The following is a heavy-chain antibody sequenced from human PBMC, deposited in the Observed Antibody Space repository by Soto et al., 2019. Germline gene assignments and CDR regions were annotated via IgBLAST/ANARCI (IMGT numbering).Heavy chain of an antibody. CDR3: ARDXDRIVGATDYYYYGMDV. J-gene: IGHJ6*02. CDR1: GYTFTSCY. D-gene: IGHD1-26*01. V-gene: IGHV1-46*01. Sequence: ASVKVSCKESGYTFTSCYMHWVRQAPGQGLEWMGIINPSGGSTSYAQKFQGRVTMTRDTSTSTVYMELSSLRSEDTAVYYCARDXDRIVGATDYYYYGMDVWGQGTTVTVSS. CDR2: INPSGGST.